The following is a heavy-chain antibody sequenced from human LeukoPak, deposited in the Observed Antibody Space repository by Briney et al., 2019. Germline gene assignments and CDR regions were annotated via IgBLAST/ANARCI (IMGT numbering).Heavy chain of an antibody. CDR3: AKIYDGYDRFTDY. D-gene: IGHD5-12*01. CDR1: GFAFRSYA. V-gene: IGHV3-23*01. Sequence: GGSLRLSCAASGFAFRSYAMSWVRQAPGKGLEWVSTISTTGISTYYTDSAKGRFTISRDNSKNTLYLQMNSLRAEDTAVYYCAKIYDGYDRFTDYWGQGALVTVSS. J-gene: IGHJ4*02. CDR2: ISTTGIST.